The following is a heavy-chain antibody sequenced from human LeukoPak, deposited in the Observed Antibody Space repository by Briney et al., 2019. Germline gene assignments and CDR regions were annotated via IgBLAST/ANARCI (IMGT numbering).Heavy chain of an antibody. CDR2: IYYSGST. J-gene: IGHJ4*02. Sequence: SETLSLTCTVSGGSISSGGYYWSWIRQHPGKGLEWIGYIYYSGSTHYNPSLKSRVTISVDTSKNQFSLKLSSVTAADTAVYYCARLSGSSSWHPTDFDYWGQGTLVTVSS. V-gene: IGHV4-31*03. CDR1: GGSISSGGYY. D-gene: IGHD6-13*01. CDR3: ARLSGSSSWHPTDFDY.